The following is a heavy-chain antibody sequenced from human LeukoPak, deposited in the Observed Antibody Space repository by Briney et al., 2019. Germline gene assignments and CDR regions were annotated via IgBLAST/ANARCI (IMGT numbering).Heavy chain of an antibody. CDR3: ARLVGATCDY. CDR2: IYYSGST. V-gene: IGHV4-39*01. J-gene: IGHJ4*02. Sequence: PSETLSLTCTVSGGSISSSSYYWGWIRQPPGKGLEWIGSIYYSGSTYYNPSLKSRVTISADTSKNQFSLKLSSVTAADTAVYYCARLVGATCDYWGQGTLVTVSS. D-gene: IGHD1-26*01. CDR1: GGSISSSSYY.